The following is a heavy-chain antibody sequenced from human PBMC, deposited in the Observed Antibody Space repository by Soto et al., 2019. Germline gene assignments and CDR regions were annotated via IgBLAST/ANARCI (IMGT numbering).Heavy chain of an antibody. Sequence: QVQLQESGPGLVKPSQTLSLTCTVSGGSISSGDYYWSWIRQPPGKGLEWIGYIYYSGSTYYNPSLKRHPTINVVAPKNQSSLNLSSVTAADTAVYYCARVGGFGATTIDYWGQGTLVTVSS. D-gene: IGHD3-10*01. CDR2: IYYSGST. CDR1: GGSISSGDYY. V-gene: IGHV4-30-4*01. J-gene: IGHJ4*02. CDR3: ARVGGFGATTIDY.